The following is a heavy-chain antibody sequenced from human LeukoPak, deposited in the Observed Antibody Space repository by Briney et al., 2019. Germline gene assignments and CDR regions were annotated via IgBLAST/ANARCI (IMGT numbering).Heavy chain of an antibody. D-gene: IGHD3-10*01. CDR3: AKDSSMGPVYYGSGREGDGMDV. CDR2: ISYDGSNK. J-gene: IGHJ6*02. V-gene: IGHV3-30*18. CDR1: GFTFSSYG. Sequence: PGGSLRLSCAASGFTFSSYGMHWVRQAPGKGLEWVAVISYDGSNKYYADSVKGRFTISRDNSKNTLYLQMNSLRAEDTAVYYCAKDSSMGPVYYGSGREGDGMDVWGQGTTVTVSS.